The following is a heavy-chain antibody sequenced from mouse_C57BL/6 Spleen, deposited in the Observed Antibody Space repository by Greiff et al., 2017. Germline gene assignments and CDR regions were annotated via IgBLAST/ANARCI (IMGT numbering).Heavy chain of an antibody. CDR2: IRLKSDNYAT. CDR1: GFTFSNYW. V-gene: IGHV6-3*01. CDR3: TGYYYGYAMDY. J-gene: IGHJ4*01. D-gene: IGHD1-1*01. Sequence: EVKLQESGGGLVQPGGSMKLSCVASGFTFSNYWMNWVRQSPEKGLEWVAQIRLKSDNYATHYAESVKGRFTISRDDSKSSVYLQMNNLRAEDTGIYYCTGYYYGYAMDYWGQGTSVTVSS.